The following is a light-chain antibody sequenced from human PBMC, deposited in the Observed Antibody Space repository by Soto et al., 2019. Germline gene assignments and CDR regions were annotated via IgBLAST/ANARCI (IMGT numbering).Light chain of an antibody. Sequence: EIVMTQSPATLALSPWERATLSCRASQSVSSNLAWYQQKPGQAPRLLIYGASARALGIPDRFSGSGSGTDFRFPLRSLQSEDFAVYYCMHYNTAPRFGQGTKVDI. CDR1: QSVSSN. V-gene: IGKV3-15*01. CDR2: GAS. J-gene: IGKJ1*01. CDR3: MHYNTAPR.